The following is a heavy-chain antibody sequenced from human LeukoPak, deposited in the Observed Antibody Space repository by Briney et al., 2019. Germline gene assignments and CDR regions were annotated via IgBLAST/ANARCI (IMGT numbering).Heavy chain of an antibody. V-gene: IGHV1-2*02. D-gene: IGHD3-3*01. CDR2: INPNSGGT. J-gene: IGHJ4*02. Sequence: ASVKVSCKASGYTFTGYYMHWVRQAPGQGLEWMGRINPNSGGTNYAQKFQGRVTMTRDTSISIAYMELSWVRSDDTAVYYCARGLRFLEWLLSVWGQGTLVTVSS. CDR1: GYTFTGYY. CDR3: ARGLRFLEWLLSV.